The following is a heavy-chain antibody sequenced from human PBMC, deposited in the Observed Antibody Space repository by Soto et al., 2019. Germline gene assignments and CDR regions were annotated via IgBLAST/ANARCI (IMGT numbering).Heavy chain of an antibody. CDR2: ISAEGGNK. Sequence: GGCLRLSCAAAGFTFGSYSIHWDRQAPGKVLEWVTLISAEGGNKYYAGFREGRSTVARDNSKNTRYRQMSSLRGEDSAVYYCVKPERGYRSVASESYDYNGVDVWGQGTTVTVSS. D-gene: IGHD5-18*01. CDR1: GFTFGSYS. CDR3: VKPERGYRSVASESYDYNGVDV. J-gene: IGHJ6*02. V-gene: IGHV3-30*18.